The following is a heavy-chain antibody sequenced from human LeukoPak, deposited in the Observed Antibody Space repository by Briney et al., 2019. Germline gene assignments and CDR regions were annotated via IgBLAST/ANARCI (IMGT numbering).Heavy chain of an antibody. CDR1: GGSFSGYY. J-gene: IGHJ4*02. CDR3: ARGPRGYSYGFLRY. CDR2: INHSGST. D-gene: IGHD5-18*01. Sequence: SETLSLTCAVYGGSFSGYYWSWIRQPPGKGLEWIGEINHSGSTNYNPSLKSRVTISVDTSKNQFSLKLSSVTAADTAVYYCARGPRGYSYGFLRYRGQGTLVTVSS. V-gene: IGHV4-34*01.